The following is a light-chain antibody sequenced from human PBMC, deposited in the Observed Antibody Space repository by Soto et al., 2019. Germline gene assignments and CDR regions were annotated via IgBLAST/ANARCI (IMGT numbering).Light chain of an antibody. CDR1: SSNIGAGYD. J-gene: IGLJ3*02. Sequence: QSVLTQPPSVSGAPGQRVTISCTGSSSNIGAGYDVHWYQQLPGTAPKLLIYGNSNRPSGVPDRFSGSKSGTSSSLAITGLQAEDEADYYCQSYDSSLGALWVFGGGTTLTVL. V-gene: IGLV1-40*01. CDR3: QSYDSSLGALWV. CDR2: GNS.